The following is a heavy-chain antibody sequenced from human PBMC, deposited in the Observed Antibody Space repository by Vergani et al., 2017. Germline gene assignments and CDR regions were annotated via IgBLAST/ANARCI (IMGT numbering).Heavy chain of an antibody. Sequence: QVQLVESGGGVVQPGRSLRLSCAASGFTFSSYAMHWVRQAPGKGLEWVAVISYDGSNKYYADSVKGRFTISRDNSKNTLYLQMNSLRAEDTAVYYCAREYIVVVXAAKSGVVDWFDPWGQGTLVTVSS. CDR1: GFTFSSYA. CDR3: AREYIVVVXAAKSGVVDWFDP. CDR2: ISYDGSNK. V-gene: IGHV3-30-3*01. D-gene: IGHD2-2*01. J-gene: IGHJ5*02.